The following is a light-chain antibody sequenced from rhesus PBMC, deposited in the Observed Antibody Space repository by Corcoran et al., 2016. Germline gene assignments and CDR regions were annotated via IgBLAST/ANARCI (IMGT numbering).Light chain of an antibody. CDR2: WAS. J-gene: IGKJ1*01. CDR1: QSLLYSSNNKNY. Sequence: DIVMTQSPDSLAVSLGERVTINCKSSQSLLYSSNNKNYLAWYQQKPGKAPQLFIYWASTRESGVPNRFSGSGSGKDFTLTIIGLQADDLVLYYCQQYFSTPLTFGQGTKVEIK. V-gene: IGKV4-1*01. CDR3: QQYFSTPLT.